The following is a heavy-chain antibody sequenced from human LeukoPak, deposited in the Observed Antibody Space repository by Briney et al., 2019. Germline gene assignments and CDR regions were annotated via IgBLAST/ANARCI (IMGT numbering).Heavy chain of an antibody. CDR1: GFTFSSYG. V-gene: IGHV3-33*01. CDR3: ARDEGQTTVVYFDY. D-gene: IGHD4-23*01. J-gene: IGHJ4*02. CDR2: IWYDGSNK. Sequence: GRSLRLSCAASGFTFSSYGMHWVRQAPGKGLEWVAVIWYDGSNKYYADSVKGRFTISRDNSKNTLYLQMNSLRAEDRAVYYCARDEGQTTVVYFDYWGQGTLSPSPQ.